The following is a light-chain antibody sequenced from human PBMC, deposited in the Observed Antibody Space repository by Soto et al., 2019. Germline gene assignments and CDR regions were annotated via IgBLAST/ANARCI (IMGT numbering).Light chain of an antibody. CDR2: GNS. Sequence: QSVLTQPPSVSGAPGQRVTISCTGSSSNIGAGYDVHWYQQLPGTAPKLLIYGNSNRPSGVPDRFSGSKSGTSASLAITGLQAEDEADYYCHSYDSSLSGSGVVFGGGTKVTV. CDR3: HSYDSSLSGSGVV. CDR1: SSNIGAGYD. V-gene: IGLV1-40*01. J-gene: IGLJ2*01.